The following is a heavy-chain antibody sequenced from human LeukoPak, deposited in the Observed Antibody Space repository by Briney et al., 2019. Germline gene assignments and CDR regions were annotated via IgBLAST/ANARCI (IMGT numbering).Heavy chain of an antibody. D-gene: IGHD6-13*01. J-gene: IGHJ4*02. Sequence: SETLSLTCTVSGGSISSYYWSWIRQPPGKRLEWIGYIYYSGSTNYSPSLKSRVTMSVDTSKSQLSLKLCSVTAADTAVYYCARHNTTWYYFDYWGQGALVTVSS. CDR2: IYYSGST. CDR1: GGSISSYY. V-gene: IGHV4-59*01. CDR3: ARHNTTWYYFDY.